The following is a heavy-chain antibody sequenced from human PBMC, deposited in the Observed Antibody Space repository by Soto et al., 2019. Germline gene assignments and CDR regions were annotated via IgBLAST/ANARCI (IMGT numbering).Heavy chain of an antibody. CDR2: ISGSGGST. CDR3: AKPGRAYYDILTGYYDEIYYYYYMDV. J-gene: IGHJ6*03. D-gene: IGHD3-9*01. Sequence: GGSLRLSCAASGFTFSSYAMSWVRQAPGKGLEWVSAISGSGGSTYYADSVKGRFTISRDNSKNTLYLQMNSLRAEDTAVYYCAKPGRAYYDILTGYYDEIYYYYYMDVWGKGTTVTVSS. CDR1: GFTFSSYA. V-gene: IGHV3-23*01.